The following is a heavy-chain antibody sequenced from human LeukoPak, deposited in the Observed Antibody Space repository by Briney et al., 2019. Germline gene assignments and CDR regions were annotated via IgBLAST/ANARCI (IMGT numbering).Heavy chain of an antibody. CDR3: ARRAGDYSHPYDY. CDR2: IYSGGNT. CDR1: GTIFSDNY. D-gene: IGHD3-22*01. Sequence: GGSLRLSCEASGTIFSDNYMYWVRQAPGKGVEWGSFIYSGGNTYYADSVKGRFNISRDNSKNTVHLQMNSLRAEDTAMYYCARRAGDYSHPYDYWGQGTLVTVSS. J-gene: IGHJ4*02. V-gene: IGHV3-53*01.